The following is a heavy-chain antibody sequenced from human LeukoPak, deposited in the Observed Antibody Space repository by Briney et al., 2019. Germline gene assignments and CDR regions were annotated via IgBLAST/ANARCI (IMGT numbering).Heavy chain of an antibody. J-gene: IGHJ3*02. Sequence: PSETLSLTCTVSGGSIISAGYYWSWIRQLPGKGLDWIGYIYDSGRTYYNPSLKSRITISVDTSKNQFSLKLSSVTAADTAAYYCARGEYYGSGSYNAFDIWGQGTLVTVSS. V-gene: IGHV4-31*03. D-gene: IGHD3-10*01. CDR1: GGSIISAGYY. CDR2: IYDSGRT. CDR3: ARGEYYGSGSYNAFDI.